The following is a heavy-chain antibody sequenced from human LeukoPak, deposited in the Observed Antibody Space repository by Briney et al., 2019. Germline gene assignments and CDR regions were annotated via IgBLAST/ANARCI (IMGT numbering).Heavy chain of an antibody. CDR1: GFTFSSYW. Sequence: GGSLRLSCAASGFTFSSYWMSWVRQAPGKGLEWVANIKQDGSEKYYVDSVKGRFTISRDSAKNSLYLQMNSLRAEDTAVYYCARSESGWYFGYYYYYYMDVWGKGTTVTVSS. V-gene: IGHV3-7*01. D-gene: IGHD6-19*01. J-gene: IGHJ6*03. CDR3: ARSESGWYFGYYYYYYMDV. CDR2: IKQDGSEK.